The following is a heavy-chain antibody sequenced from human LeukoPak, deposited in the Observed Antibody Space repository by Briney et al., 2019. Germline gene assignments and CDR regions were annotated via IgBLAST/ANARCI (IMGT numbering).Heavy chain of an antibody. D-gene: IGHD3-9*01. CDR3: ARDYYMLTGYSVRFDY. CDR2: ICYDGSNK. J-gene: IGHJ4*02. V-gene: IGHV3-33*01. Sequence: GWSLRLSCAASGFTFSSYGMHWVRQAPGKGLEWVAVICYDGSNKYYADSVKGRFTISRDNAKNSLYLQMNSLRAEDTAVYYGARDYYMLTGYSVRFDYWGQGTLVTVSS. CDR1: GFTFSSYG.